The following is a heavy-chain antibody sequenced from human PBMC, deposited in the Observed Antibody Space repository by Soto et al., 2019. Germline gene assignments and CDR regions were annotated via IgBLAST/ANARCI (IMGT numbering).Heavy chain of an antibody. CDR3: ANDQPASSNSYHAMDV. Sequence: QEQLVESGGGVVQPGRPLRLSCAASEFTFSPYPLHWVRQAPGKGLEWVAVISFDGATKYYADSVKGRFAISRDNSMNTLYLQMNSLRTEDTAVYYCANDQPASSNSYHAMDVWGPGTTVTVSS. CDR2: ISFDGATK. CDR1: EFTFSPYP. V-gene: IGHV3-30-3*02. D-gene: IGHD6-6*01. J-gene: IGHJ6*02.